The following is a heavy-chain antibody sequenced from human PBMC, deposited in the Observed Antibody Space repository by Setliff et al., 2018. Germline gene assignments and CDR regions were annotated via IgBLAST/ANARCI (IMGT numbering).Heavy chain of an antibody. J-gene: IGHJ6*02. Sequence: LSLTCPVSGASLSSGSYYWSWIRQSAGKGLEWIGRIYTSGATTYSPSLKSRVSISADTSKNLSSLRLKSVTAADTAVYYCAKEYVVNSFVSNSHQHYGLDVWGQGTTVTVAS. V-gene: IGHV4-61*02. D-gene: IGHD2-21*01. CDR2: IYTSGAT. CDR3: AKEYVVNSFVSNSHQHYGLDV. CDR1: GASLSSGSYY.